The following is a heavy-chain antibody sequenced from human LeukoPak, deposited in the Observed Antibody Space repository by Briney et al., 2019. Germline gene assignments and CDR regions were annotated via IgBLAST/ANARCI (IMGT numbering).Heavy chain of an antibody. Sequence: PGGSLRLSCSASGFSFSSSAMYWVRQGQGEGLEYVSAISHDGDYTYYADSVKGRFIIFRNNSNNMLYLQIITLSPGDATAYYCVSSSWPRWGQGTLVTVSS. CDR3: VSSSWPR. CDR1: GFSFSSSA. V-gene: IGHV3-64D*09. CDR2: ISHDGDYT. J-gene: IGHJ4*02. D-gene: IGHD6-13*01.